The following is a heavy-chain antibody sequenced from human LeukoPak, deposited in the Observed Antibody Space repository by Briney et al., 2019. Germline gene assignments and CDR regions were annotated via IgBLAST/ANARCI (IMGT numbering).Heavy chain of an antibody. V-gene: IGHV1-2*02. Sequence: ASVKVSCKASGYTFTGYYMHWVRQAPGQGLEWMGWINPNSGGTNYAQKFQGRVTMTRDTSISTAYVELSRLRSDDTAVYYCARDRGLLWFGELLRDFDYWGQGTLVTVSS. CDR3: ARDRGLLWFGELLRDFDY. CDR2: INPNSGGT. D-gene: IGHD3-10*01. J-gene: IGHJ4*02. CDR1: GYTFTGYY.